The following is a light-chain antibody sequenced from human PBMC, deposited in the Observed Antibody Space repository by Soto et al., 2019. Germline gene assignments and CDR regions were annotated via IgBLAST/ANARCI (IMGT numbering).Light chain of an antibody. CDR1: TSDVGGYDF. Sequence: QSALTQPASVSGSPGQSITISCTGTTSDVGGYDFVSWYQQHPGKAPKLIIYEVSNRPSGVSNRFSASKSGNTASLTISGLQSEDEADYYCATWDDSLNGVVFGGGTKVTVL. CDR2: EVS. J-gene: IGLJ2*01. V-gene: IGLV2-14*01. CDR3: ATWDDSLNGVV.